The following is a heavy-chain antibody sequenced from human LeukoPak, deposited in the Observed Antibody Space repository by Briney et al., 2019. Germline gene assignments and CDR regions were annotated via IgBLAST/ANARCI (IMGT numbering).Heavy chain of an antibody. D-gene: IGHD2-21*02. CDR2: INPNSGGT. J-gene: IGHJ1*01. V-gene: IGHV1-2*02. CDR1: GYTFTGYY. CDR3: ARASFVTDEYFQH. Sequence: GASVKVSCKASGYTFTGYYMHWVRQAPGQGLEWMGWINPNSGGTNYAQKFQGRVTMTRDTSISTAYMELSRLRSDDTAVYYCARASFVTDEYFQHWGQGTLVTVSP.